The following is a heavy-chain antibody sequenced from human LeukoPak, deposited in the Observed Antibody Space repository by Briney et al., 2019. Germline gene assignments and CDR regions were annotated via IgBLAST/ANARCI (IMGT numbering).Heavy chain of an antibody. CDR2: ISPNSGDT. D-gene: IGHD6-19*01. CDR1: GYTFTGYY. Sequence: GASVKVSCKASGYTFTGYYIHWVRQAPGQGLEWMGWISPNSGDTNYAQKFQGRVTMTRDTSISTAYMELSRLRSDDTAMYYCARRQWQTADFDYWGQGTLVTVSS. J-gene: IGHJ4*02. V-gene: IGHV1-2*02. CDR3: ARRQWQTADFDY.